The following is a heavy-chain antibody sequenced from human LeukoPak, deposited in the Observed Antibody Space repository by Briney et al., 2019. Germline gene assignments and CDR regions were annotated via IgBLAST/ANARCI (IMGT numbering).Heavy chain of an antibody. J-gene: IGHJ6*03. CDR2: IKHDGSEK. CDR1: GFTFHNYW. V-gene: IGHV3-7*01. Sequence: GGSLRLSCAASGFTFHNYWMSWVRQAPGKGLEWVAIIKHDGSEKYYVDSVRGRFTISRDNAKNSLFLQMNSLRAEDTALYYCARGGAIGYYSYFYMDVWGKGTTVTISS. D-gene: IGHD2-21*01. CDR3: ARGGAIGYYSYFYMDV.